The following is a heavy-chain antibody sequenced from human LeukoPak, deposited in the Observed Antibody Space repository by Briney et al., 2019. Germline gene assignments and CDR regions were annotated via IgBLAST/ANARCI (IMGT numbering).Heavy chain of an antibody. CDR1: GGSISSSSYY. CDR2: IYYSGST. CDR3: AHSDFWSGYLDV. D-gene: IGHD3-3*01. J-gene: IGHJ6*02. V-gene: IGHV4-61*05. Sequence: SETLSLTCTVSGGSISSSSYYWGWIRQPPGKGLEWIGYIYYSGSTNYNPSLKSRVTISVDTSKNQFSLKLSSVTAADTAVYYCAHSDFWSGYLDVWGQGTTVTVSS.